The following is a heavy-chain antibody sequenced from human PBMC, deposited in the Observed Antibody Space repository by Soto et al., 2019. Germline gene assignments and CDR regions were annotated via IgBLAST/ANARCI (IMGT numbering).Heavy chain of an antibody. CDR1: GGSFSGYY. CDR3: ARGRDPRGRLVPRTPDYYYYYMDV. D-gene: IGHD6-19*01. CDR2: INHSGST. J-gene: IGHJ6*03. V-gene: IGHV4-34*01. Sequence: SETLSLTCAVYGGSFSGYYWSWIRQPPGKGLEWIGEINHSGSTNYNPSLKSRVTISVDTSKNQFSLKLSSVTAADTAVYYCARGRDPRGRLVPRTPDYYYYYMDVWGKGTTVTVSS.